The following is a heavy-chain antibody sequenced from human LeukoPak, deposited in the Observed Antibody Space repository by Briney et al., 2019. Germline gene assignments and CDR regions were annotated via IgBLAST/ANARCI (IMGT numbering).Heavy chain of an antibody. CDR1: GFIFSDFA. V-gene: IGHV3-23*01. J-gene: IGHJ4*02. D-gene: IGHD2/OR15-2a*01. Sequence: GGSLRLSCAASGFIFSDFAMNWVRQAPGKGLEWVSGISGSGDTTYYGDSVKGRFTIARDNAQNTLYLQMDSLRDEDTAVYYCARDFHSIDLWGQGTLVTVSS. CDR2: ISGSGDTT. CDR3: ARDFHSIDL.